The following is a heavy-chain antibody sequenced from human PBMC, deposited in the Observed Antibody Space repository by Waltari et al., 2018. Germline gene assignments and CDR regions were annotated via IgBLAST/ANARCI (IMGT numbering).Heavy chain of an antibody. V-gene: IGHV1-2*02. CDR1: GYSFTAQY. Sequence: QVQLVQSGAEVKKPGASVKVSCTPSGYSFTAQYIHGVRQAPGQGLEWMGWLNTKSGDTDYAPKFQGRVTMTRDTSVSTAYMEVGSLRSDDTAVYYCRVAVAETSDYFDYWGQGTLVIVSS. CDR2: LNTKSGDT. J-gene: IGHJ4*02. CDR3: RVAVAETSDYFDY. D-gene: IGHD6-19*01.